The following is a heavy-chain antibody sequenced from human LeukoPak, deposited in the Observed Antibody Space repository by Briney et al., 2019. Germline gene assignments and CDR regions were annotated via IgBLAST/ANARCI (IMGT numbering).Heavy chain of an antibody. CDR2: TFYSGDT. J-gene: IGHJ6*02. CDR1: GGSISSYY. Sequence: PSETLSLTCTVSGGSISSYYWSWIRQAPGKGLEWIGYTFYSGDTKYNPSLKSRVTISVDSSRRQFSLRLSSVTAADTAMYYCARSGYGEYGYGLDVWGQGTTVTVSS. CDR3: ARSGYGEYGYGLDV. D-gene: IGHD4-17*01. V-gene: IGHV4-59*08.